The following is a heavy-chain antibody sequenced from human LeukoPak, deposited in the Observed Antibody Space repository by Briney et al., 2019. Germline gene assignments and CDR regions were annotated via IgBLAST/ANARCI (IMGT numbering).Heavy chain of an antibody. J-gene: IGHJ3*02. D-gene: IGHD3-22*01. CDR1: GGSISSYY. CDR2: IHYSGTT. CDR3: ARGGDYDSSAYHYIHAFDI. V-gene: IGHV4-59*01. Sequence: SETLSLTCTVSGGSISSYYRSWIRQPPGKGLEWIAYIHYSGTTDYNPSLKSRVTISVDTSKNQFSLKLSSLTAADTAVYYCARGGDYDSSAYHYIHAFDIWGQGTMVTVSS.